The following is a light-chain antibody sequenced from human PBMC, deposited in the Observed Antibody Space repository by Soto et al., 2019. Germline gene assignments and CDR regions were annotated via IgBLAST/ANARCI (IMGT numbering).Light chain of an antibody. CDR1: SSDVGGYNY. CDR2: EVS. CDR3: HPYTSKATGV. V-gene: IGLV2-14*01. J-gene: IGLJ1*01. Sequence: QSALTQPASVSGSPGQSITISCTGTSSDVGGYNYVSWYQQHPGKAPKLIIYEVSNRPSGVSNRFSGSKSGNTASLTISGLQAENGADYYRHPYTSKATGVFGTWTKLTV.